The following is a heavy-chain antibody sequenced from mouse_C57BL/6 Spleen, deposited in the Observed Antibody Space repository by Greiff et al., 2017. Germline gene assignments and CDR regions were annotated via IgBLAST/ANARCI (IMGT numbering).Heavy chain of an antibody. CDR2: IWWDDDK. V-gene: IGHV8-8*01. D-gene: IGHD1-1*01. Sequence: QVTLKVCGPGILQPSQTLSLTCSFSGFSLSTFGMGVGWIRQPSGKGLEWLAHIWWDDDKYYNPALKSRLTISKDTSKNQVFLKIANVDTADTATYYCARASYYGSSLYAMDYWGQGTSVTVSS. CDR1: GFSLSTFGMG. J-gene: IGHJ4*01. CDR3: ARASYYGSSLYAMDY.